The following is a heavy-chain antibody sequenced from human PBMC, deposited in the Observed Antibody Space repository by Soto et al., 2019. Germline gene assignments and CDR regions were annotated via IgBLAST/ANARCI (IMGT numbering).Heavy chain of an antibody. D-gene: IGHD1-1*01. CDR2: FDPEDGET. V-gene: IGHV1-24*01. CDR3: ATDRTMGFKPNFDY. Sequence: ASVKVSCKVSGHTPTELSMHWVRQAPGKGLEWMGGFDPEDGETIYAQKFQGRVTMTEDTPTDTANMELSSLRSEDTAVYYCATDRTMGFKPNFDYWGQGTLVTVSS. CDR1: GHTPTELS. J-gene: IGHJ4*02.